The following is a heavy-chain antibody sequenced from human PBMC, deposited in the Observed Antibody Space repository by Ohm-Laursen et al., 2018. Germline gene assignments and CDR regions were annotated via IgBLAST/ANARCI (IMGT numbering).Heavy chain of an antibody. V-gene: IGHV3-30*18. CDR3: AKKPDYRLDY. Sequence: SLRLSCTASGFTFSSYGMYWVRQAPGKGLEWVAVISYDGSYKYYADSVKGRFTISRDNSNNTLYLHINSLRAEDTAVYYCAKKPDYRLDYWGHGTLVTVSS. CDR2: ISYDGSYK. D-gene: IGHD4-11*01. J-gene: IGHJ4*01. CDR1: GFTFSSYG.